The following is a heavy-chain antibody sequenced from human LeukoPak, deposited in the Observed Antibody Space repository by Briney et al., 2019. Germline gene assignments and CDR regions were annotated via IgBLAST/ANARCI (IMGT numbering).Heavy chain of an antibody. V-gene: IGHV4-34*01. CDR2: INHSGST. CDR3: ARVEDCGGDCFVRNFFDY. D-gene: IGHD2-21*02. J-gene: IGHJ4*02. Sequence: PSETLSLTCAVYGGSFSGYYWSWIRQPPGKGLEWIGEINHSGSTNYNPSLKSRVTILVDTSKNQFSLKLSSVTAADTAVYYCARVEDCGGDCFVRNFFDYWGQGTLVTVSS. CDR1: GGSFSGYY.